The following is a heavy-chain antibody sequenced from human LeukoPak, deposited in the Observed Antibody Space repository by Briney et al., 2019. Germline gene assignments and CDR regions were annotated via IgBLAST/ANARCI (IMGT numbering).Heavy chain of an antibody. CDR1: GGSISSHY. Sequence: KPSETLSLTCTVSGGSISSHYWSWIRQPPGKGLEWIGEINHSGSTNDNPSLKSRVTISVDTSKNQFSLKLSSVTAADTAVYYCARVFAARPRFDPWGQGTLVTVSS. D-gene: IGHD6-6*01. CDR3: ARVFAARPRFDP. V-gene: IGHV4-34*01. J-gene: IGHJ5*02. CDR2: INHSGST.